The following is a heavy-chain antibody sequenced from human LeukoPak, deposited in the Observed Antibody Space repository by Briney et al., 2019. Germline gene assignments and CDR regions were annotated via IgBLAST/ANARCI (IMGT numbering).Heavy chain of an antibody. D-gene: IGHD3-9*01. CDR3: ARGPRSVLRYLYYYMDV. J-gene: IGHJ6*03. V-gene: IGHV4-34*01. Sequence: PSETLSLTCAVYGGSFSGYYWSWIRQPPGKGLEWIGEINHSGSTNYNPSLKSRVTISVDTSKNQFSLKLSSVTAADTAVYYCARGPRSVLRYLYYYMDVWGKGTTVTISS. CDR1: GGSFSGYY. CDR2: INHSGST.